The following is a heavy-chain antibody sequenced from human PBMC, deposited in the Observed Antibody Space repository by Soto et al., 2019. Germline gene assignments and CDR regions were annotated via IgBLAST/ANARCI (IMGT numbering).Heavy chain of an antibody. CDR1: GFTFSMHA. CDR2: LSGNGRST. Sequence: EVQLVESGGDLVQPVGSLRLSCAASGFTFSMHAIHWVRQAPGKGLDFVSGLSGNGRSTYYANSVKGRFTISRDNSKNTLYLQMGSLRAEDTAVYYWARVRQDYGGYDYWGQGTLVTVSS. CDR3: ARVRQDYGGYDY. V-gene: IGHV3-64*01. D-gene: IGHD4-17*01. J-gene: IGHJ4*02.